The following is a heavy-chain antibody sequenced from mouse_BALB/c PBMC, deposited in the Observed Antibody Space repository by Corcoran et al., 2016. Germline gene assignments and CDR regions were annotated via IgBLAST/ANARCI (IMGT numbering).Heavy chain of an antibody. V-gene: IGHV14-3*02. D-gene: IGHD1-1*01. CDR2: IDPANGNT. J-gene: IGHJ3*01. Sequence: EDQLQQSGAELVKPGASVKLSCTASGFNIKDTYMHWVKQRPEQGLEWIGRIDPANGNTKYDPKFQGKATITADTSSNTAYLQLSSLTSEDTAVYYCAGNGSSYPLVYWGQGTLVTVSA. CDR1: GFNIKDTY. CDR3: AGNGSSYPLVY.